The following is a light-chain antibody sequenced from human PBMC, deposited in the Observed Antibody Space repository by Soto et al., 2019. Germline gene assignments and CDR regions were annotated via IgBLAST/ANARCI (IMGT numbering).Light chain of an antibody. V-gene: IGKV1-9*01. CDR3: QQLNYYPYT. CDR1: QGVSSY. Sequence: DIQLTQSPSFLFASVGDRVTITCRASQGVSSYLAWYQQKPGKAPKLLIYSASTLLSGVPSRFSGSGSGTEFTLTISSLQPEDFATYYCQQLNYYPYTFGQGTKLEIK. J-gene: IGKJ2*01. CDR2: SAS.